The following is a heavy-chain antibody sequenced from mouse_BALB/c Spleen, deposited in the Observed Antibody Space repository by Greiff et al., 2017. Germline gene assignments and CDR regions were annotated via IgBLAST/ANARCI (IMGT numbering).Heavy chain of an antibody. CDR2: INPSNGRT. J-gene: IGHJ4*01. Sequence: VQLQQPGAELVKPGASVKLSCKASGYTFTSYWMHWVKQRPGQGLEWIGEINPSNGRTNYNEKFKSKATLTVDKSSSTAYMQLSSLTSEDSAVYYCARYLGRGYYYAMDYWGQGTSVTVSS. CDR3: ARYLGRGYYYAMDY. D-gene: IGHD4-1*01. CDR1: GYTFTSYW. V-gene: IGHV1S81*02.